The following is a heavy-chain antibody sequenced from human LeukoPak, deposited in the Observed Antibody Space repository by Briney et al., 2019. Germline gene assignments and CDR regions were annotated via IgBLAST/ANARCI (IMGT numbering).Heavy chain of an antibody. V-gene: IGHV3-7*04. D-gene: IGHD5-12*01. CDR1: GFTFSTYW. Sequence: GGSLRPSCAASGFTFSTYWMSWVRQAPGKGLEWVANIKEDGSAKYYVDSVKGRFTISRDNAENSLYLQMNSLRAENTAVYYCARDSPGYGAYDFDWGQGTLVTVSS. J-gene: IGHJ4*02. CDR3: ARDSPGYGAYDFD. CDR2: IKEDGSAK.